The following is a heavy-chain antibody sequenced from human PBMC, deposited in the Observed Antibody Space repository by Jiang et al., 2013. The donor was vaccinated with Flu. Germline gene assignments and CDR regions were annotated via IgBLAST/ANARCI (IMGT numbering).Heavy chain of an antibody. V-gene: IGHV4-59*01. D-gene: IGHD6-19*01. J-gene: IGHJ5*02. CDR3: ARAARGYSSGWVSWFDP. CDR1: SISSYY. CDR2: LLQWEH. Sequence: SISSYYWSWIRQPQEGTGVDWVYLLQWEHRTXNPSLKSRVTISVDTSKNQFSLKLSSVTAADTAVYYCARAARGYSSGWVSWFDPWGQGTLVTVSS.